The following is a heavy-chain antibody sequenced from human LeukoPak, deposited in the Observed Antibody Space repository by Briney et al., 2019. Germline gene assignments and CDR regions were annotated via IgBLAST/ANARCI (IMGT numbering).Heavy chain of an antibody. Sequence: ASVKVSCKASGGTFSSYAISWVRQAPGQGLEWMGRIIPILGIANYAQKFQGRVTITADKSTSTAYMELSSLRSEDTAVYYCARKIAAAHDAFDIWGQGTMVTVSS. CDR2: IIPILGIA. V-gene: IGHV1-69*04. J-gene: IGHJ3*02. D-gene: IGHD6-13*01. CDR3: ARKIAAAHDAFDI. CDR1: GGTFSSYA.